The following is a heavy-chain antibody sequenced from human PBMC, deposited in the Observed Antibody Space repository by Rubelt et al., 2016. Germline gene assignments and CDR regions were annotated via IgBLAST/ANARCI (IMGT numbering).Heavy chain of an antibody. J-gene: IGHJ5*02. Sequence: QVQLQQWGAGLLKPSETLSLTCAVSGGSISSGGYSWSWIRQPPGKGLEWIGYIYHSGSTYYNPSLMSRFTILVDTSKNQFSLKLSSVTAADTAVYYCASSVLWFGESNWFDPWGQGTLVPVSS. CDR2: IYHSGST. D-gene: IGHD3-10*01. CDR1: GGSISSGGYS. CDR3: ASSVLWFGESNWFDP. V-gene: IGHV4-30-2*01.